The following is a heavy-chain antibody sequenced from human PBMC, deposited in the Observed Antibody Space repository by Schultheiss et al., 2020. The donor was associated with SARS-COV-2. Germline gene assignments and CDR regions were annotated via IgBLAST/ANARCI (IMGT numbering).Heavy chain of an antibody. D-gene: IGHD3-3*01. CDR3: ARRVRGYWFDP. CDR2: IIPIFGTA. CDR1: GGTFSSYA. V-gene: IGHV1-69*05. J-gene: IGHJ5*02. Sequence: SVKVSCKASGGTFSSYAISWVRQAPGQGLEWMGGIIPIFGTANYAQKFQGRVTMTTDTSTSTAYMELRSLRSDDTAVYYCARRVRGYWFDPWGQGTLVTVSS.